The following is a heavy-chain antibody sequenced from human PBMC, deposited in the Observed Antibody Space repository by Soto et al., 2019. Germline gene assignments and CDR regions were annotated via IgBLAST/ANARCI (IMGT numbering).Heavy chain of an antibody. D-gene: IGHD5-18*01. CDR2: IYYSGRT. V-gene: IGHV4-59*01. CDR3: ARSHTAKMIYDYGMDV. Sequence: SESLSLTCTVSGGSISSYYGSWIRQPPGKGLEWIGYIYYSGRTNYNPSLKRRVTISVDTSKNQFSLKLSSVTAAETAVYYCARSHTAKMIYDYGMDVWGQGTTVTVSS. CDR1: GGSISSYY. J-gene: IGHJ6*02.